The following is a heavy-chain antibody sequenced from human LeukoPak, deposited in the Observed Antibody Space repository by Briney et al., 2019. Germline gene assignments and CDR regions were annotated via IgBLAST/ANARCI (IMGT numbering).Heavy chain of an antibody. D-gene: IGHD3-10*01. V-gene: IGHV3-23*01. Sequence: GGSLRLSCAASGFTFSSYAMSWVRQATGKGLEWVSAISGSGGSTYYADSVKGRFTISRDNSKNTLYLQMNSLRAEDTAVYYCASDMVRGVIIREPFDYWGQGTLVTISS. CDR2: ISGSGGST. CDR1: GFTFSSYA. J-gene: IGHJ4*02. CDR3: ASDMVRGVIIREPFDY.